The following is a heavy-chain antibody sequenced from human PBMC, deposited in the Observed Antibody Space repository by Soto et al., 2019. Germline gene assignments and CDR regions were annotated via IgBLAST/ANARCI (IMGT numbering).Heavy chain of an antibody. CDR3: AHFWYSSFYPSLTYDAFDI. CDR1: GFSLSTSGVG. CDR2: IYWDDDK. J-gene: IGHJ3*02. Sequence: QITLKESGPTLVKPTQTLTLTCTFSGFSLSTSGVGVGWIRQPPGKALEWLALIYWDDDKRYSPSLKSRLTITQDPSKNQVVLTMTNMDTVATATYYCAHFWYSSFYPSLTYDAFDIWGQGTMVTVSS. D-gene: IGHD6-13*01. V-gene: IGHV2-5*02.